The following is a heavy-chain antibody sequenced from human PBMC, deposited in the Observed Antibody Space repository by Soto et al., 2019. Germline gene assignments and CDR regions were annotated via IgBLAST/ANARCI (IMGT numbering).Heavy chain of an antibody. Sequence: QVKLVQSGAEVKKPGSSVKVSCKASGGTFSSYAISWVRQAPGQGLEWLGGIIPIFGTANYAQKFQGRVTITADKSTSTAYMELSSLRAEDTAVYYCARVGDYYGSGSYSPYYFDYWGQGTLVTVSS. J-gene: IGHJ4*02. CDR3: ARVGDYYGSGSYSPYYFDY. V-gene: IGHV1-69*06. CDR1: GGTFSSYA. CDR2: IIPIFGTA. D-gene: IGHD3-10*01.